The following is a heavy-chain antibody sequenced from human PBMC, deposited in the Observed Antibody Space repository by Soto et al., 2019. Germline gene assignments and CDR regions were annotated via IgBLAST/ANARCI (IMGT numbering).Heavy chain of an antibody. J-gene: IGHJ6*03. V-gene: IGHV4-34*01. D-gene: IGHD3-9*01. CDR2: INHSGST. CDR3: ARLIPGAYYDILTGYSLYYYYYMDV. CDR1: GGSFSGYY. Sequence: SETLSLTCAVYGGSFSGYYWSWIRQPPGKGLEWIGEINHSGSTNYNPSLKSRVTISVDTSKNQFSLKLSSVTAADTAVYYCARLIPGAYYDILTGYSLYYYYYMDVWGKGTTVTVSS.